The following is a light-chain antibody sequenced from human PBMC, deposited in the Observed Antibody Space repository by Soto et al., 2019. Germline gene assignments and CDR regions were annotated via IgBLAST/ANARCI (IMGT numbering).Light chain of an antibody. V-gene: IGKV3-15*01. J-gene: IGKJ1*01. CDR3: QQYNHWPRT. CDR1: QSVSSN. Sequence: EIVMTQSPATLSVSPGERATLSCRASQSVSSNLAWYQQRPGQAPRLLIYGASTRATGVPARFSGGESGTEFTLSISSVRSEDCAIYYCQQYNHWPRTFGQGTKVDI. CDR2: GAS.